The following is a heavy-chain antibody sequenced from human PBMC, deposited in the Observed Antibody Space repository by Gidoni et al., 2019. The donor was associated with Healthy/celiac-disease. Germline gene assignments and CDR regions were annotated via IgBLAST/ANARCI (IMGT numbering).Heavy chain of an antibody. CDR1: GGTVSSYA. CDR2: IILIFGTA. Sequence: QVQLVQSGAEVKQPGSSVKVSCKASGGTVSSYAYSWVRQAPGQGLKWIGGIILIFGTANYAQKFQGRVTITADESTSTAYMELSSLRSEDTAVYYCARDGRVDCSSTSCAREGYWGQGTLVTVSS. V-gene: IGHV1-69*19. D-gene: IGHD2-2*01. CDR3: ARDGRVDCSSTSCAREGY. J-gene: IGHJ4*02.